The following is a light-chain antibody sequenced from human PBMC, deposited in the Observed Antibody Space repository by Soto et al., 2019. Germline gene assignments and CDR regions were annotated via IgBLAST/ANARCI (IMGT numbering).Light chain of an antibody. CDR2: GAS. V-gene: IGKV1-9*01. Sequence: DIQLTQSPSFLSASVGDRVTISCRSSQGISDYLAWYQQKPGKAPKLLIYGASTLQSGVPSRFSGSASGTEFTLTISSLQPEDFATYFCQQFNAYPLTFGGGTKLEIK. CDR1: QGISDY. J-gene: IGKJ4*01. CDR3: QQFNAYPLT.